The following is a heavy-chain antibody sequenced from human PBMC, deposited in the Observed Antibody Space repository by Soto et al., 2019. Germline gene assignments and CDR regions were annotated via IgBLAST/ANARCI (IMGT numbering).Heavy chain of an antibody. D-gene: IGHD5-18*01. V-gene: IGHV3-9*01. CDR1: GFTFDDYA. CDR2: ISWNSGSI. CDR3: AKDTGYGPPPNYYYGMDV. Sequence: PGGSLRLSCAASGFTFDDYAMHWVRQAPGKGLEWVSGISWNSGSIGYADSVKGRFTISRDNAKNSLYLQMNSLRAEDTALYYCAKDTGYGPPPNYYYGMDVWGQGTTVTVSS. J-gene: IGHJ6*02.